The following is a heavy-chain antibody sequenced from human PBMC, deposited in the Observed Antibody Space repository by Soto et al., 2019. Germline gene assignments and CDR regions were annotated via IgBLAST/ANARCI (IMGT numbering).Heavy chain of an antibody. V-gene: IGHV1-69*01. Sequence: VQLVQSGAEVTKPGSSVKVSCKASGGTFSSYAISWVRQAPGQGLEWMGGIIPIFGTANYAQKFQGRVTINADESTSTAYMELSSMRSEDTAVYYCARASSRRYCSSTSCYLTWFDPWGQGTLVTVSS. D-gene: IGHD2-2*01. CDR2: IIPIFGTA. CDR3: ARASSRRYCSSTSCYLTWFDP. J-gene: IGHJ5*02. CDR1: GGTFSSYA.